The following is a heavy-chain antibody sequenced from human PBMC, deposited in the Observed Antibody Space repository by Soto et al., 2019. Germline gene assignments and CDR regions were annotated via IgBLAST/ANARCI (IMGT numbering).Heavy chain of an antibody. CDR3: ARQGFGPLHGLVEV. D-gene: IGHD3-10*01. Sequence: QVQLQESGPGLVKPSETLSLSCTVSGGSISSYYWSWFRQSPGKRMEWIGYVHHSWGSSYNPSLQSRVAISIDTSKSQFSLKVTSGTATDTAVYYCARQGFGPLHGLVEVWGQGTTVTVSS. CDR2: VHHSWGS. J-gene: IGHJ6*02. V-gene: IGHV4-59*08. CDR1: GGSISSYY.